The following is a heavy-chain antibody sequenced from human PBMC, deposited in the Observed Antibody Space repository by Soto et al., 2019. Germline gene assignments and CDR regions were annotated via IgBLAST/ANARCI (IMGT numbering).Heavy chain of an antibody. CDR1: GDSVSSNSAA. CDR2: TYYRSKWYN. Sequence: QSQTLSLTCAISGDSVSSNSAAWNWIRQSPSRGLEWLGRTYYRSKWYNDYAVSVKSRITINPDTSKNQFSLQLNSVTPEDTAVYYCARITGGNHLGYYYYGMDVWGQGTTVTVSS. J-gene: IGHJ6*02. D-gene: IGHD1-20*01. V-gene: IGHV6-1*01. CDR3: ARITGGNHLGYYYYGMDV.